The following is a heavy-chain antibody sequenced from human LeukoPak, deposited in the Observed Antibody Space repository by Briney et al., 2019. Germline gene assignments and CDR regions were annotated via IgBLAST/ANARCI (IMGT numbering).Heavy chain of an antibody. Sequence: PSKTLSLTCTVSGGSISRGSWIRQPAGKGLEWTGRFSASGSTDYNPSLKSRVTMSVDTSKKQFSLKLISVTAADTAVYYCAKDGSSWPFFDSWGQGTLVTVSS. V-gene: IGHV4-4*07. CDR3: AKDGSSWPFFDS. J-gene: IGHJ4*02. D-gene: IGHD6-13*01. CDR2: FSASGST. CDR1: GGSISRG.